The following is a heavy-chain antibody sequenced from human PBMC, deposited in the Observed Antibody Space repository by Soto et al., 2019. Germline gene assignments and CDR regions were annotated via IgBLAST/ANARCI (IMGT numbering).Heavy chain of an antibody. CDR2: IWYDGSNA. V-gene: IGHV3-33*06. J-gene: IGHJ4*02. D-gene: IGHD3-9*01. CDR3: AKVHDILTGYDY. Sequence: GGSLRLSCAASGFTFNSYGMHWVRQAPGKGLEWVAVIWYDGSNAYYADSVKGRFTISRDNSKNTLYLQMNSLRAEDTAVYYCAKVHDILTGYDYWGQGVLVTVSS. CDR1: GFTFNSYG.